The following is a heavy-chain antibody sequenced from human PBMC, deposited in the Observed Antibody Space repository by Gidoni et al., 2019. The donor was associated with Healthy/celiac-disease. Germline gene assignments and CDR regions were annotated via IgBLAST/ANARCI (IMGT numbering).Heavy chain of an antibody. CDR3: ARDSATHGIDNAFDI. CDR1: GGSISSGGYY. J-gene: IGHJ3*02. D-gene: IGHD2-21*01. CDR2: IYYSGST. Sequence: QVQLQESGPGLVKPSQTLSLTCTVSGGSISSGGYYWSWIRQHPGKGLEWIGYIYYSGSTYYNPSLKSRVTISVDTSKNQFSLKLSSVTAADTAVYYCARDSATHGIDNAFDIWGQGTMVTVSS. V-gene: IGHV4-31*03.